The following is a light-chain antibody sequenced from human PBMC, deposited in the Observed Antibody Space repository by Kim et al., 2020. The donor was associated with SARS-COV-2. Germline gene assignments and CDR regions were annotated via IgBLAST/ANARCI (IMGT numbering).Light chain of an antibody. CDR1: SSNIGSNY. J-gene: IGLJ2*01. CDR3: AAWDDSLVV. V-gene: IGLV1-47*01. Sequence: PGQRVTISCSGSSSNIGSNYVYWYQQLPGTAPKLLIYRNNQRPSGVPDRFSGSKSGTSASLAISGLRSEDEADYYCAAWDDSLVVFGGGTKLTVL. CDR2: RNN.